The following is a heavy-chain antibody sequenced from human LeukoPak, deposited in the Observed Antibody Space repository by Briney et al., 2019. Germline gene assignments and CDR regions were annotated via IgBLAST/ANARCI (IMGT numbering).Heavy chain of an antibody. V-gene: IGHV3-33*01. CDR3: ARGNMLRDIDY. Sequence: GRSLRLSCAASGFTFSTYGMHWVRQAPGKGLEWVAVIRSDGSNTYSADSVRGRFTISRDNSKNTLFLQMSSLTAEDTAIYYCARGNMLRDIDYWGQDTLVPVSS. J-gene: IGHJ4*02. CDR1: GFTFSTYG. CDR2: IRSDGSNT. D-gene: IGHD3-10*02.